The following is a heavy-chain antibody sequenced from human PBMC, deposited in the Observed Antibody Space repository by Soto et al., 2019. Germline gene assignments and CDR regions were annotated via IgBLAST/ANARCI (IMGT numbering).Heavy chain of an antibody. CDR1: GGSINNYA. V-gene: IGHV1-69*01. Sequence: QVQLVQSGAEVRKPGSSVKVSCKAFGGSINNYALTWVRQAPGQGLEWMGGIIPIYGTANSAQKFRVRVALTAEEDTSTAYMALSSLRYEGTAVYYCARGSLSDYGDFGGVYDSWGQGTLVTVSS. D-gene: IGHD4-17*01. J-gene: IGHJ4*02. CDR3: ARGSLSDYGDFGGVYDS. CDR2: IIPIYGTA.